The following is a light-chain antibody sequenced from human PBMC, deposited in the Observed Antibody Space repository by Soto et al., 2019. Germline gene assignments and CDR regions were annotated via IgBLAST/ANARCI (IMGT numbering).Light chain of an antibody. CDR1: SSDVGSYNL. J-gene: IGLJ2*01. V-gene: IGLV2-23*02. CDR3: CSYAGSDVV. Sequence: QSALTQPASVSGSPGQSITISCTGTSSDVGSYNLVPWYQQHPGKAPKLMIYEVSKRPSGVSNRFSGSKSGNTASLTISGLQAEDEADYYCCSYAGSDVVFGGGTQLTVL. CDR2: EVS.